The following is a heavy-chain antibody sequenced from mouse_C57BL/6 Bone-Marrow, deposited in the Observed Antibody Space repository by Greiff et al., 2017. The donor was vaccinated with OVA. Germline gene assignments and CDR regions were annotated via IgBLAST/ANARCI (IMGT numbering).Heavy chain of an antibody. J-gene: IGHJ4*01. D-gene: IGHD2-4*01. CDR3: ARLRRYYYAMDY. CDR2: ISDGGSYT. CDR1: GFTFSSYA. V-gene: IGHV5-4*03. Sequence: EVKLMESGGGLVKPGGSLKLSCAASGFTFSSYAMSWVRQTPEKRLEWVATISDGGSYTYYPDNVKGRFTISRDNAKNNLYLQMSHLKSEDTAMYYCARLRRYYYAMDYWGQGTSVTVSS.